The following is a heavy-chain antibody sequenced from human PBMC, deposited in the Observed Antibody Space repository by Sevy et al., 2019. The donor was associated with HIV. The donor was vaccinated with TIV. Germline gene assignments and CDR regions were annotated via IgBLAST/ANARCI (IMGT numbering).Heavy chain of an antibody. J-gene: IGHJ3*02. CDR2: IKQDGSEK. D-gene: IGHD4-17*01. Sequence: GGCLRLSCAASGFTFSSYWMSCVRQAPGKGLEWVANIKQDGSEKYYVDSVKGRFTISRDNAKNSLYLQMNSLRAEYTAVYYCARATHGYYTDAFDIWGQGTLVTVSS. CDR3: ARATHGYYTDAFDI. CDR1: GFTFSSYW. V-gene: IGHV3-7*03.